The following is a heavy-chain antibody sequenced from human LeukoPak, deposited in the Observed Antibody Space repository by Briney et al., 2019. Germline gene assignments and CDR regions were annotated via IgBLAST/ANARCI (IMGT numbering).Heavy chain of an antibody. Sequence: PGGSLRLSCAASGFTFNNYALSWVRQAPGKGLEWVSTISGSGGNTYYADSVKGRFTISRDISKNTLYLQMNSLRVEDTAVYYCAKGPKLGDGYYCDYWGQGTLVTVSS. J-gene: IGHJ4*02. D-gene: IGHD5-24*01. V-gene: IGHV3-23*01. CDR1: GFTFNNYA. CDR3: AKGPKLGDGYYCDY. CDR2: ISGSGGNT.